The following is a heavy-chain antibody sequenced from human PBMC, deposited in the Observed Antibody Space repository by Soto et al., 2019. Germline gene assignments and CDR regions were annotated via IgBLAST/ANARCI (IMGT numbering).Heavy chain of an antibody. D-gene: IGHD2-2*02. CDR3: ARSSPSYCSSTSCYTRWWFDP. V-gene: IGHV1-69*13. CDR2: IIPIFGTA. CDR1: GGTFSSYA. J-gene: IGHJ5*02. Sequence: VASVKVSCKASGGTFSSYAISWVRQAPGQGLEWMGGIIPIFGTANYAQKFQGRVTITADESTSTAYMELSSLRSEDTAVYYCARSSPSYCSSTSCYTRWWFDPRGQGTLVTVSS.